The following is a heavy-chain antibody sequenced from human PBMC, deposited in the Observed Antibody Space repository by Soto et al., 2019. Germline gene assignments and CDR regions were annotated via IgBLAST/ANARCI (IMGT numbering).Heavy chain of an antibody. D-gene: IGHD3-22*01. CDR1: GGSISTSQW. CDR2: IYHSGSS. CDR3: ASKTYESKGTFDY. Sequence: QVQLQESGPGLVKPSGTLSLTCTVSGGSISTSQWWSWLRQPPGKGLEWIGEIYHSGSSNYNTSLESRVXXSXDXXKNQFSLKLNSVAAADTAVYYCASKTYESKGTFDYWGQGTLVTVSS. J-gene: IGHJ4*02. V-gene: IGHV4-4*02.